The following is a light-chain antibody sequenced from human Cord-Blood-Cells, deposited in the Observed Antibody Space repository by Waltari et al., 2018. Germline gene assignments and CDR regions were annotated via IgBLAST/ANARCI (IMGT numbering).Light chain of an antibody. V-gene: IGKV1-5*01. J-gene: IGKJ2*01. CDR3: QQYNSYSYT. Sequence: DIQMTQSPSTLSASVGDSLTITCRASQSISSWLAWYQQKPGKAPKLLIYDASSLESGVPSRFSGSGSGTEFTLTISSLQPDDFATYYCQQYNSYSYTFGQGTKLEIK. CDR1: QSISSW. CDR2: DAS.